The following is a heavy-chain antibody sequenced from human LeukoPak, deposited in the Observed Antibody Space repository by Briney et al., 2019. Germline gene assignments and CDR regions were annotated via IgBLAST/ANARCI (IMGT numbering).Heavy chain of an antibody. J-gene: IGHJ3*02. CDR3: ARGTWTIAVAGSYAFDI. CDR2: ISAYNGNT. Sequence: ASVKVSCKASGYTFTSYGISWVRQAPGQGLEWMGWISAYNGNTNYAQKLQGRVTMTTDTSTSTAYMELRSLRSDDTAVYYCARGTWTIAVAGSYAFDIWGQGTMVAASS. D-gene: IGHD6-19*01. V-gene: IGHV1-18*01. CDR1: GYTFTSYG.